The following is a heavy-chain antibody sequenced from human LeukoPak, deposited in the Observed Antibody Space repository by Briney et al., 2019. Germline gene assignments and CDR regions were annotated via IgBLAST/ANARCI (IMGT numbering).Heavy chain of an antibody. D-gene: IGHD3-3*01. V-gene: IGHV4-61*02. Sequence: PSETLSLTCTVSGGSISSGSYYWSWIRPPAGKGLEWIGRIYTSGSTNYNPSLKSRVTISVDTSKNQFSLKLSSVTAADTAVYYCAREYYDCWSGKPTYFDYRCQGTLVIVSS. CDR1: GGSISSGSYY. CDR2: IYTSGST. CDR3: AREYYDCWSGKPTYFDY. J-gene: IGHJ4*02.